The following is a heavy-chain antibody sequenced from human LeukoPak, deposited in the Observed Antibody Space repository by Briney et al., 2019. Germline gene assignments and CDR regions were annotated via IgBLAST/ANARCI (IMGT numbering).Heavy chain of an antibody. CDR3: ARGLSHLVVPAAMNWFDP. D-gene: IGHD2-2*01. Sequence: SETLSLTCAVYGGSFSGYYWSWIRQPPGKGLEWIGEINHSGSTNYNPSLKSRVTISVDTSKNQFSLKLSSATAADTAVYYCARGLSHLVVPAAMNWFDPWGQGTLVTVSS. CDR1: GGSFSGYY. V-gene: IGHV4-34*01. CDR2: INHSGST. J-gene: IGHJ5*02.